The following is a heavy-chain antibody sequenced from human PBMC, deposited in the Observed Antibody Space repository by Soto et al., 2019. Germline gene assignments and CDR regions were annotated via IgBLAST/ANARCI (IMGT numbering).Heavy chain of an antibody. J-gene: IGHJ4*02. V-gene: IGHV3-33*01. CDR3: VTERRNYEFDY. Sequence: QVQLVESGGGVVQPGRSLRLSCAASGFTFSTFGMHWVRQSPGKGLEWVAVIWNGRNSEDYADSVKGRFTISRDNSRNTLYLQRNSLRAEDTAMYYCVTERRNYEFDYWGQGILVTVSS. CDR1: GFTFSTFG. CDR2: IWNGRNSE. D-gene: IGHD1-7*01.